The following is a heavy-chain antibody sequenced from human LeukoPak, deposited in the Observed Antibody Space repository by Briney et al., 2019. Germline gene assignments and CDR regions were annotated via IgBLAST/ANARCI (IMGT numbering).Heavy chain of an antibody. CDR1: GFTVSSNY. V-gene: IGHV3-53*01. D-gene: IGHD2-21*01. CDR2: IYSGGST. Sequence: PGGSLRLSCAASGFTVSSNYMSWGRQAPGKGLEWVSVIYSGGSTYYADSVKGRFTISRDNSKNTLYLQMNSLRAEDTAVYYCARAVPPVMTFDYWGQGTLVTVSS. J-gene: IGHJ4*02. CDR3: ARAVPPVMTFDY.